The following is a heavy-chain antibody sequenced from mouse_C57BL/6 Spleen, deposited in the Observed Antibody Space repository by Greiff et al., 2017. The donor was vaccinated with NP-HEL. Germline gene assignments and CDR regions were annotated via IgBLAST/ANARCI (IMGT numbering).Heavy chain of an antibody. D-gene: IGHD3-3*01. V-gene: IGHV5-16*01. CDR3: ARDGGTEYFDV. Sequence: EVKLVESEGGLVQPGSSMKLSCTASGFTFSDYYMAWVRQVPEKGLEWVANINYDGSSTYYLDSLKSRFIISRDNAKNILYLQMSSLKSEDTATYYCARDGGTEYFDVWGTGTTVTVSS. J-gene: IGHJ1*03. CDR2: INYDGSST. CDR1: GFTFSDYY.